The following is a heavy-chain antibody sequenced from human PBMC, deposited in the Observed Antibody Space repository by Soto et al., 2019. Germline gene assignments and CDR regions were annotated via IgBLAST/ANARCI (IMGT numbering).Heavy chain of an antibody. J-gene: IGHJ4*02. CDR2: INESGST. CDR3: ARGSGIVALPGELEDVNYDY. D-gene: IGHD1-1*01. Sequence: QVQLQQWGAGLVKPSETLSLSCAVYGQSFSGHSWAWIRQSPEKGLEWIGEINESGSTYYNPSLKSRVTISADTSKNQFSLKLSSVSAADTAVYFCARGSGIVALPGELEDVNYDYWGQGTLVNVSS. V-gene: IGHV4-34*01. CDR1: GQSFSGHS.